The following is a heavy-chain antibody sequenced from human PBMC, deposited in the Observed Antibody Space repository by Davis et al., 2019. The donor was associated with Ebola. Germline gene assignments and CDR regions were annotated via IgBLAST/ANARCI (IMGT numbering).Heavy chain of an antibody. CDR3: ARRDRGYSYGFAS. D-gene: IGHD5-18*01. CDR2: IQDSGST. Sequence: SETLSLTCAVYGGSFSGYYWSWIRQPPGKGLEWIGNIQDSGSTDYNPSLKSRVTISADTSQSQFSLKLRSVTAADTAVYYCARRDRGYSYGFASWCQGTLVTVSS. CDR1: GGSFSGYY. V-gene: IGHV4-34*01. J-gene: IGHJ5*02.